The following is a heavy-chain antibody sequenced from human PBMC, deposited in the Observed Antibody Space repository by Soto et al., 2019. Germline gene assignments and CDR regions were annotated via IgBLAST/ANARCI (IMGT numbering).Heavy chain of an antibody. CDR3: AREGAVAVTSYYGMDV. D-gene: IGHD6-19*01. Sequence: QVQLVQSGAEVKKPGASVKVSCKASGYTFTSYGISWVRQAPGQGLEWMGWISAYNGNTNYAQKLQGRVTMTTDTSTCTAYMERRSLSSDDTAVYYCAREGAVAVTSYYGMDVWGQGTTVTVSS. CDR2: ISAYNGNT. CDR1: GYTFTSYG. V-gene: IGHV1-18*01. J-gene: IGHJ6*02.